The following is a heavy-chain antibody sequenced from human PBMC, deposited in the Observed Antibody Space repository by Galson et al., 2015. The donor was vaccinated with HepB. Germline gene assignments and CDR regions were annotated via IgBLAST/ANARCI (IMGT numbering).Heavy chain of an antibody. J-gene: IGHJ4*02. CDR2: IYPGDSNT. CDR3: ARPDCSGGSCTLNFDY. Sequence: QSGAEVKKPGESLKISCKGFGYSFTSYWIGWVRQMPGKGLEWMGLIYPGDSNTRYSPSFQGQVTISADKSISTAYLQWSSLKASDTAMYYCARPDCSGGSCTLNFDYWGQGTLVTVSS. V-gene: IGHV5-51*03. CDR1: GYSFTSYW. D-gene: IGHD2-15*01.